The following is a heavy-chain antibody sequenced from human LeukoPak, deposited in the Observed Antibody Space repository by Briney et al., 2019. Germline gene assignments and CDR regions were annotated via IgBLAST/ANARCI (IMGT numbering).Heavy chain of an antibody. J-gene: IGHJ4*02. D-gene: IGHD6-13*01. V-gene: IGHV3-23*01. Sequence: GGSLRLSCAASGFTFSNYAMNWVRQAPGKGLEWVSGISASGGHTSYADSVKGRFTISRDDAKKSLYLQMNSLRVEDTAIYYCARQSSGIAATDKIDYWGQGTLVTVSS. CDR1: GFTFSNYA. CDR2: ISASGGHT. CDR3: ARQSSGIAATDKIDY.